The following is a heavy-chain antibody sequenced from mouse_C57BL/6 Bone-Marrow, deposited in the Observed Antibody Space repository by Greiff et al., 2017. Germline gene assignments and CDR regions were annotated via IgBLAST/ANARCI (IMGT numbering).Heavy chain of an antibody. CDR2: ISSGGSYT. D-gene: IGHD1-1*01. J-gene: IGHJ1*03. V-gene: IGHV5-6*02. Sequence: EVKLVESGGDLVKPGGSLKLSCAASGFTFSSYGMSWVRQTPDKRLEWVATISSGGSYTYYPDSVKGRFTISRDNAKNTLYLQMSSLKSEDTAMYYCARRGTTVVSRYFDVWGTGTTVTVSS. CDR3: ARRGTTVVSRYFDV. CDR1: GFTFSSYG.